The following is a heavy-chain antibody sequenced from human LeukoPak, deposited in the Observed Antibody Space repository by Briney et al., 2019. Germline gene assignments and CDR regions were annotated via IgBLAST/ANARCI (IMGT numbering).Heavy chain of an antibody. CDR2: ISSSSSTI. V-gene: IGHV3-48*02. CDR1: GFTFSDYS. CDR3: ARGRNYAFDI. J-gene: IGHJ3*02. Sequence: GGSLRLSCAVSGFTFSDYSMNWVRQAPGKGLEWVSYISSSSSTIDYADSVKGRFTISRDNAKNSLYLQMNSLRDEDTAVYYCARGRNYAFDIWGQGTMVTVSS.